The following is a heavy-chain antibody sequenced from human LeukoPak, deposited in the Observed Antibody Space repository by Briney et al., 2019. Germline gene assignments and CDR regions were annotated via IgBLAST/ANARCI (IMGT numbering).Heavy chain of an antibody. J-gene: IGHJ4*02. Sequence: PSETLSLTCTVSGGSISSYYWSWIRQPPGKGLEWIGYIYYRGSTNYNPSLKSRVTISVDTSKNQFSLKLSSVTAADTAVYYCARRDSSSWYSYYFDYWGQGTLVTVSS. CDR2: IYYRGST. CDR1: GGSISSYY. D-gene: IGHD6-13*01. CDR3: ARRDSSSWYSYYFDY. V-gene: IGHV4-59*08.